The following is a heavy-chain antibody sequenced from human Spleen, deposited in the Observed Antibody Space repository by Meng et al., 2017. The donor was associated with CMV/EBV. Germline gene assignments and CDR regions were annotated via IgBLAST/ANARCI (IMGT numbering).Heavy chain of an antibody. CDR3: ARLSVRYCSSTSCYFDY. CDR2: ISAYNGNT. D-gene: IGHD2-2*01. CDR1: GYTFTSYG. V-gene: IGHV1-18*01. Sequence: ASVKVSCKASGYTFTSYGISWVRQAPGQGLEWMGWISAYNGNTNYAQKLQGRATMTTDTSTSTAYMELRSLRSDDTAVYYCARLSVRYCSSTSCYFDYWGQGTLVTVSS. J-gene: IGHJ4*02.